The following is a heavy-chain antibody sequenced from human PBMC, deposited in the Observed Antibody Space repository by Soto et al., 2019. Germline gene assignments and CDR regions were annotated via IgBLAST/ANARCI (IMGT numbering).Heavy chain of an antibody. CDR3: AKDHLPLTLPTYSSSWYYFDY. Sequence: VQLVESGGGLVQPGRSLRLSCAASGFTFVVYAMHWVRQAPGKGLEWVSGISWNSGSIGYADSVKGRFTISIDNAKNSLYLQMNSLRAEDTALYYCAKDHLPLTLPTYSSSWYYFDYWGQGTLVTVSS. V-gene: IGHV3-9*01. D-gene: IGHD6-13*01. J-gene: IGHJ4*02. CDR1: GFTFVVYA. CDR2: ISWNSGSI.